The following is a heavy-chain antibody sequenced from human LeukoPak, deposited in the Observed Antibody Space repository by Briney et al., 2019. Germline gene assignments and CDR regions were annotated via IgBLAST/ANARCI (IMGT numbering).Heavy chain of an antibody. CDR3: ARDKVSVIPALDY. CDR2: IKQDGSEK. D-gene: IGHD2/OR15-2a*01. J-gene: IGHJ4*02. Sequence: GGSLRLSCAASGFTFSSYWMSWVRQAPGKGLEWVANIKQDGSEKYYVDSVKGRFTISRDNAKNSLYLQMNSLRAEDTALYFCARDKVSVIPALDYWGQGTLVIVSS. CDR1: GFTFSSYW. V-gene: IGHV3-7*01.